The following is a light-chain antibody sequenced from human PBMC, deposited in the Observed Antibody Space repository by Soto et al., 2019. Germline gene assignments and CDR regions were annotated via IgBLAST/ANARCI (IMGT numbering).Light chain of an antibody. CDR2: DVS. Sequence: QSALTQPASVSGSPGQSITISCTGTSSDVGGYNYVSWYQQHPDKAPKLMIYDVSNRPSGVSNRFSGSKSGNTASLTISGLQAEDEADYYCSSHTASSAPYVFGTGTKLTVL. J-gene: IGLJ1*01. CDR3: SSHTASSAPYV. V-gene: IGLV2-14*01. CDR1: SSDVGGYNY.